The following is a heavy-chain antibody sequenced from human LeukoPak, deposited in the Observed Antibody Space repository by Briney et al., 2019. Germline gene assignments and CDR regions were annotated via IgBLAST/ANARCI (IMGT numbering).Heavy chain of an antibody. Sequence: GGSLRLSCAASGFTFDDYAMHWVRQAPGKGLEWVSGISWNSGSIGYADSVKGRFTISRDNAKNSLYLQMNSLRAEDTALYYCAKDFRRTQPVYHYYGMDVWGQGTTVTVSS. V-gene: IGHV3-9*01. J-gene: IGHJ6*02. CDR3: AKDFRRTQPVYHYYGMDV. D-gene: IGHD3-10*01. CDR1: GFTFDDYA. CDR2: ISWNSGSI.